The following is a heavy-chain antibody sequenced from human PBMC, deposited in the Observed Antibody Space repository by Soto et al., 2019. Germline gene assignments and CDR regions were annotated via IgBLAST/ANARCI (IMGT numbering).Heavy chain of an antibody. CDR2: INHSGST. CDR1: GGSFSGYY. J-gene: IGHJ5*02. V-gene: IGHV4-34*01. CDR3: ARAPTMVRGRQKRNWFDP. Sequence: SETLSLTCAVYGGSFSGYYWSWIRQPPGKGLEWIGEINHSGSTNYNPSLKSRVTISVDTSKNQFSLKLSSVAAADTAVYYCARAPTMVRGRQKRNWFDPWGQGTLVTVSS. D-gene: IGHD3-10*01.